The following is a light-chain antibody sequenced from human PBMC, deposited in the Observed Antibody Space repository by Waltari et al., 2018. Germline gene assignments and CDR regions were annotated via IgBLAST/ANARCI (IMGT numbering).Light chain of an antibody. V-gene: IGKV3-15*01. CDR1: QSFVSN. Sequence: EIVMTQYAATLSGSPGERASLSCSASQSFVSNLAWYQQKPGQAPRLIIYGASARATGIPARFSGSGSGTEFTLTISSLQSEDFAVYYCQQYNNWPQTFGQGTKLEIK. CDR3: QQYNNWPQT. J-gene: IGKJ2*01. CDR2: GAS.